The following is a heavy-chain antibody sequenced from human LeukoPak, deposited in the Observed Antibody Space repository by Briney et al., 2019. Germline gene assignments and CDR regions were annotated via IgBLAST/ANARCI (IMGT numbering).Heavy chain of an antibody. CDR3: ARGGRGVGTPSYWYFDL. CDR2: IYYSGST. V-gene: IGHV4-59*02. J-gene: IGHJ2*01. CDR1: GFTVSSYY. Sequence: PGGSLRLSCAASGFTVSSYYWSWIRQPPGKGLEWIGYIYYSGSTNYNPSLKSRVTISVDTSKNQFSLKLSSVTAADTAVYYCARGGRGVGTPSYWYFDLWGRGTLVTVSS.